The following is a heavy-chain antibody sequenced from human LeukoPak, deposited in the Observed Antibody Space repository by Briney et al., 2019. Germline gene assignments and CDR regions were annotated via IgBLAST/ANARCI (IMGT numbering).Heavy chain of an antibody. V-gene: IGHV1-2*06. CDR1: GYTFTGYY. CDR3: ARVPDLYAEYLQN. CDR2: INPNSGDT. J-gene: IGHJ1*01. Sequence: ASVKVSCKASGYTFTGYYMHWVRQAPGQGLEWMGRINPNSGDTNSAQKFQGRVTMTRDTSISTAYMELSSLRSDDTAVYYCARVPDLYAEYLQNWGQGTLVTVSS.